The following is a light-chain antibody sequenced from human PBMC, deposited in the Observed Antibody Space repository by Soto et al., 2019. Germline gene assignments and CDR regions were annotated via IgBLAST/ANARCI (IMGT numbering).Light chain of an antibody. V-gene: IGKV1-39*01. J-gene: IGKJ1*01. CDR2: ATS. Sequence: DIQMTQSPSSLSASVGDRVTITCRASQSISSYLNWFQQKPGKAPKVLIYATSGLQSGVPSRFSGSGSGTDFTLTISSLQPEDFTTYYCQQSYTTPWTFGQGTKVDNK. CDR3: QQSYTTPWT. CDR1: QSISSY.